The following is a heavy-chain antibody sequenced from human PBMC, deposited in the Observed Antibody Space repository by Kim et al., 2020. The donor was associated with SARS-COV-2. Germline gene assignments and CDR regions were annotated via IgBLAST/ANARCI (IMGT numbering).Heavy chain of an antibody. D-gene: IGHD6-6*01. CDR1: GFTFSSYG. V-gene: IGHV3-33*01. CDR2: IWYDGSNK. Sequence: GGSLRLSCAASGFTFSSYGMHWVRQAPGKGLEWVAVIWYDGSNKYYADSVKGRFTISRDNSKNTLYLQMNSLRAEDTAVYYCASGVLEYSSSSEYWGQGTLVTVSS. CDR3: ASGVLEYSSSSEY. J-gene: IGHJ4*02.